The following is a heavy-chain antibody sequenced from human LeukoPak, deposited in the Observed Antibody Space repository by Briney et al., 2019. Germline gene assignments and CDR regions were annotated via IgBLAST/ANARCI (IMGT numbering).Heavy chain of an antibody. V-gene: IGHV3-23*01. CDR1: GLPFRDYA. CDR2: IHGAGGSA. CDR3: AEDAVAMNGLFDWFDT. J-gene: IGHJ5*02. D-gene: IGHD2-21*01. Sequence: GGSLRLSCAASGLPFRDYAMSWVRQIPGKGLEWVSSIHGAGGSAYYAASVKGRFTISRDDSKSTLFLQMNSLRAEDTAMYFCAEDAVAMNGLFDWFDTWGQRTLVTVSS.